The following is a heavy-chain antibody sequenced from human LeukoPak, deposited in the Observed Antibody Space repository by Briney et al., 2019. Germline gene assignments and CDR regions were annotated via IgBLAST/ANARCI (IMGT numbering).Heavy chain of an antibody. CDR1: GFTFSSYE. Sequence: GGSLRLSCAASGFTFSSYEMNWVRQAPGKGLEWVSYISSSGSTIYYADSVKGRFTISRDNAKNSLYLQMNSLRAEDTAVYYCARDWRDSSGKFPNDAFDIWGQGTMVTVSS. CDR3: ARDWRDSSGKFPNDAFDI. D-gene: IGHD3-22*01. J-gene: IGHJ3*02. V-gene: IGHV3-48*03. CDR2: ISSSGSTI.